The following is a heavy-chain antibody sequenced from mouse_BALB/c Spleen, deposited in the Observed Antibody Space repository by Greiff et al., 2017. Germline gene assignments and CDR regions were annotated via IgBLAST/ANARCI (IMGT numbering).Heavy chain of an antibody. CDR3: ARSDSSGYVPAY. V-gene: IGHV3-2*02. D-gene: IGHD3-2*01. CDR1: GYSITSDYA. CDR2: ISYSGST. Sequence: EVQLVESGPGLVKPSQSLSLTCTVTGYSITSDYAWNWIRQFPGNKLEWMGYISYSGSTSYNPSLKSRISITRDTSKNQFFLQLNSVTTEDTATYYCARSDSSGYVPAYWGQGTLVTVSA. J-gene: IGHJ3*01.